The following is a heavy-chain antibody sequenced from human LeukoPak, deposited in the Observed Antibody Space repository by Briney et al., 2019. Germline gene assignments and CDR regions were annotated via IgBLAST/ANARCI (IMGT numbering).Heavy chain of an antibody. Sequence: VASVKVSCKASGYTFTGYYMHWVRQAPGQGLEWMGWINPNSGGTNYAQKFQGRVTMTRDTSISTAYMELSRLRSDDTAVYYCARGGRSGYSGYYERFDPWGQGTLVTVSS. CDR3: ARGGRSGYSGYYERFDP. D-gene: IGHD5-12*01. CDR1: GYTFTGYY. J-gene: IGHJ5*02. CDR2: INPNSGGT. V-gene: IGHV1-2*02.